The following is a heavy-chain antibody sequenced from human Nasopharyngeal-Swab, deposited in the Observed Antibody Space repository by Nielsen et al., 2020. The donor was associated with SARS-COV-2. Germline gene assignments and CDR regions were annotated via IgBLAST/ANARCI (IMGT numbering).Heavy chain of an antibody. CDR2: IDSSGSII. V-gene: IGHV3-11*01. CDR3: ARLGRWLQMIGY. CDR1: GFTLSDSY. Sequence: GGSLRLSCAASGFTLSDSYRGWIRQAPGQGLELVSYIDSSGSIIHYADSVKGRVTISRDNPKNSLELQMHSLRADDTAVYYCARLGRWLQMIGYWGQGTQVTVSS. J-gene: IGHJ4*02. D-gene: IGHD5-24*01.